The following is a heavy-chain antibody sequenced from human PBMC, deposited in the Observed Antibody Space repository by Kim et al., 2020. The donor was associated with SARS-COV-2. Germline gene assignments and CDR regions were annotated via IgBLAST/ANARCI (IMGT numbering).Heavy chain of an antibody. CDR1: GFTFDTYA. Sequence: GGSLRLSCVASGFTFDTYAMSWVRQAPGKGLEWVSVISGGAVNKFYADSVRGRFTISRDNSKNTLYLQMNSLRDEDTALYYCAKMVIMDGYNYFYYYAMEDWGKGTTVPVSS. CDR3: AKMVIMDGYNYFYYYAMED. D-gene: IGHD2-21*01. V-gene: IGHV3-23*01. J-gene: IGHJ6*04. CDR2: ISGGAVNK.